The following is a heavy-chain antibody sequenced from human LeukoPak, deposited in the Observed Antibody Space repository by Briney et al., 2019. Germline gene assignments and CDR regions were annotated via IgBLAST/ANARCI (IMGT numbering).Heavy chain of an antibody. CDR1: GFTLSTAS. Sequence: GGSLRLSCAAPGFTLSTASMNWVRQAPGKGLEWISYIDRSGGAIYYADSVKGRFTISRDNTKNSLYLQMSSLRADDTAVYFCADNLSRWGQGTLVTVSS. J-gene: IGHJ4*02. D-gene: IGHD1-1*01. V-gene: IGHV3-48*04. CDR2: IDRSGGAI. CDR3: ADNLSR.